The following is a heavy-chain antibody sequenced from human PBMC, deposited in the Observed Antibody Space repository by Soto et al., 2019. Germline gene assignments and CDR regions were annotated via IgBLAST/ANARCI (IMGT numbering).Heavy chain of an antibody. V-gene: IGHV3-21*01. CDR3: ARVSAGIYFEY. D-gene: IGHD3-10*01. CDR1: GFTFSGYS. Sequence: EVQLVESGGGLVKPGGSLRRSCAASGFTFSGYSMNWVRQAPGKGLEWVSSISSTSIYIYYADSVKGRFTISRDNAKNSLYLQMTSLRAEDTAVYYCARVSAGIYFEYWGQGTLVTVSS. CDR2: ISSTSIYI. J-gene: IGHJ4*02.